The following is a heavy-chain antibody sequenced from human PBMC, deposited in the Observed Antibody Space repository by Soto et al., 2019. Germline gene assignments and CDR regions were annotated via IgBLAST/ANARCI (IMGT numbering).Heavy chain of an antibody. J-gene: IGHJ5*02. V-gene: IGHV4-59*08. D-gene: IGHD4-17*01. CDR2: IYYSGST. CDR1: GGSISSYY. Sequence: SETLSLTCTVSGGSISSYYWSWIRQPPGKGLEWIGYIYYSGSTNYNPSLKSRVTISVDTSKNQFSLKLSSVTAADTAVYYCARLGDYESNWFDPWGQGTLVTVSS. CDR3: ARLGDYESNWFDP.